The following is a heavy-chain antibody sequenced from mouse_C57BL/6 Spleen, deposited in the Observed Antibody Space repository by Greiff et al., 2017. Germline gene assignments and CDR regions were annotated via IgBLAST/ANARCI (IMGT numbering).Heavy chain of an antibody. Sequence: VQLQQSGAELVQPGASLKISCTASGYAFSSYWMHWVKPRPEKGLEWIGQIYPGDGDTNYNGKFKGKATLTADKSSSTAYMQLSSLTSEDSAVYCGARDAAYVPIECWGDGTPLTVSS. J-gene: IGHJ2*01. CDR3: ARDAAYVPIEC. CDR2: IYPGDGDT. V-gene: IGHV1-80*01. D-gene: IGHD6-5*01. CDR1: GYAFSSYW.